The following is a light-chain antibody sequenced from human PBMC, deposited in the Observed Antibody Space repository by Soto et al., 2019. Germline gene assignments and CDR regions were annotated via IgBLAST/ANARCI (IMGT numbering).Light chain of an antibody. J-gene: IGKJ1*01. CDR1: QSVSSD. V-gene: IGKV3-15*01. CDR2: GAS. CDR3: HQRQSWPRT. Sequence: EILMTQSPSTLSVSPGERATLSCRASQSVSSDLAWYHQKPGKAPRLLIYGASTRATGIPARSSASGSGTDFTLTISDVQPEDFEIYYCHQRQSWPRTFGQGTKVDIK.